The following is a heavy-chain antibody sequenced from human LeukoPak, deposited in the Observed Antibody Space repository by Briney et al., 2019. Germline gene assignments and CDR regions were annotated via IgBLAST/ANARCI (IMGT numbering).Heavy chain of an antibody. CDR3: AREYGTGYYGGWNWFDP. D-gene: IGHD3-9*01. V-gene: IGHV1-8*01. Sequence: GASVKVSCKASGYTFTSYDINWVRQATGQGLEWMGWMNPNSGNTGYAQKFQGRVTMTRNTSISTAYMELSSLRSEDTAVYYCAREYGTGYYGGWNWFDPWGQGTLVTVSS. CDR1: GYTFTSYD. J-gene: IGHJ5*02. CDR2: MNPNSGNT.